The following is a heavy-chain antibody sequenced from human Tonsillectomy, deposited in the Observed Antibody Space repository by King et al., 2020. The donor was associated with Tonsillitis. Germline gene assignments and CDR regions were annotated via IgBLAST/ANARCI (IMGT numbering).Heavy chain of an antibody. CDR3: ARQKYYYDSSGYSDAFDI. CDR1: GFTFSSYD. J-gene: IGHJ3*02. Sequence: VQLVESGGGLVQPGGSLRLSCAASGFTFSSYDMHWVRQATGKGLEWVSAIGTAGDTYYPGSVKGRFTISRENAKNSLYLQMNSLRAGDTAVYYCARQKYYYDSSGYSDAFDIWGQGTMVTVSS. CDR2: IGTAGDT. V-gene: IGHV3-13*04. D-gene: IGHD3-22*01.